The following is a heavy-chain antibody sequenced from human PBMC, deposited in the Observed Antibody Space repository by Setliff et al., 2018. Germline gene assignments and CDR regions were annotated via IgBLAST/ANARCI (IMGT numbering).Heavy chain of an antibody. J-gene: IGHJ4*02. CDR1: GSTFSSYA. CDR2: ISGSGAIT. Sequence: GGSLRLSCAGSGSTFSSYAMSWVRQAPGKGLEWVSLISGSGAITDYADSVKGRFTISRDNSKNTLSLQMNGLRAEDTAVYYCAAKRSDFGELSPFDYWGQGTLVTVS. V-gene: IGHV3-23*01. CDR3: AAKRSDFGELSPFDY. D-gene: IGHD3-10*01.